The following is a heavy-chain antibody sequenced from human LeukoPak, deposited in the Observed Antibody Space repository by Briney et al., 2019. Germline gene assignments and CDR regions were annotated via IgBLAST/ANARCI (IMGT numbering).Heavy chain of an antibody. Sequence: ASVKVSCKASGYTFTGYYMHWVRQAPGQGLEWMGWINPNSGGTNYAQRFQGRVTMTRDTSISTAYMELGRLRSDDTAVYYCARDLVVVVTVNAEYFQHWGQGTLVTVSS. D-gene: IGHD2-21*02. CDR1: GYTFTGYY. V-gene: IGHV1-2*02. J-gene: IGHJ1*01. CDR3: ARDLVVVVTVNAEYFQH. CDR2: INPNSGGT.